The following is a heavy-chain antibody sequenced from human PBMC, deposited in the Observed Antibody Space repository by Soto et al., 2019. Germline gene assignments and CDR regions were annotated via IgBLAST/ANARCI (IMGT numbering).Heavy chain of an antibody. D-gene: IGHD3-3*02. V-gene: IGHV3-15*07. J-gene: IGHJ4*02. CDR2: IKSKTDGGTT. Sequence: SVSNAWMNWVRQAPGKGLEWVGRIKSKTDGGTTDYAAPVKGRFTISRDDSKNTLYLQMNSLKTEDTAVYYCTTSAFYSFDYWGQGTLVTVSS. CDR1: SVSNAW. CDR3: TTSAFYSFDY.